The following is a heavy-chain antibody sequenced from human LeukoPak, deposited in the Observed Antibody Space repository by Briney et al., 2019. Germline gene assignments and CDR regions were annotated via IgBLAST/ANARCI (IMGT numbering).Heavy chain of an antibody. CDR3: ARSPPDYDFWSGYYSGYMDV. CDR2: ISYDGSNK. D-gene: IGHD3-3*01. J-gene: IGHJ6*03. Sequence: GRSLRLSCAASGFTFSSYAMHWVRQAPGKGLEWVAVISYDGSNKYYADSVKGRFTISGDNSKNTLYLQMNSLRAEDTAVYYCARSPPDYDFWSGYYSGYMDVWGKGTTVTVSS. CDR1: GFTFSSYA. V-gene: IGHV3-30*01.